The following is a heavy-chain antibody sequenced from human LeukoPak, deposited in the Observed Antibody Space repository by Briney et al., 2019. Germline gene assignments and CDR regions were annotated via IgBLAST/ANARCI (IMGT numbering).Heavy chain of an antibody. Sequence: ASVKVSCKASGYTFTSYGISWVRQAPGQGLEWMGWISAYNGNTNYAQKFQGRVTMTRNTSISTAYMELSSLRSEDTAVYYCARGRGRRAGDPGFDYWGQGTLVTVSS. J-gene: IGHJ4*02. CDR3: ARGRGRRAGDPGFDY. D-gene: IGHD4-17*01. CDR2: ISAYNGNT. CDR1: GYTFTSYG. V-gene: IGHV1-18*01.